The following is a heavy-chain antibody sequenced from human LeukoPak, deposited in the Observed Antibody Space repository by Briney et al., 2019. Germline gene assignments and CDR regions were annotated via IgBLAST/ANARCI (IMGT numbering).Heavy chain of an antibody. J-gene: IGHJ3*02. Sequence: GGSLRLSCVPSGITFSNSALSWARQAPGKGLEWVSTITKSGDQTHYADSVRGLFTISRDIFKNTLYLQMSSLRAEDTAVYHCVKSAGKDGYRDVFDIWGQGTVVTVSS. V-gene: IGHV3-23*01. CDR3: VKSAGKDGYRDVFDI. CDR2: ITKSGDQT. CDR1: GITFSNSA. D-gene: IGHD5-24*01.